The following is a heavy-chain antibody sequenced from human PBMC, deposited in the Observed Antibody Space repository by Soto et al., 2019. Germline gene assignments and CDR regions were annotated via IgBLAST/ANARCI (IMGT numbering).Heavy chain of an antibody. CDR1: GFTLSSYG. Sequence: QVQLVESGGGVVQPGRSLRLSCAASGFTLSSYGMHWVRQAPGKGLEWVAVISYDGSNKYYADSVKGRFTISRDNSKNTLNLQMNSLRAEDTAVYYCANIPYSWNGADAFDIWGQGTLVTVSS. CDR2: ISYDGSNK. J-gene: IGHJ3*02. D-gene: IGHD1-1*01. V-gene: IGHV3-30*18. CDR3: ANIPYSWNGADAFDI.